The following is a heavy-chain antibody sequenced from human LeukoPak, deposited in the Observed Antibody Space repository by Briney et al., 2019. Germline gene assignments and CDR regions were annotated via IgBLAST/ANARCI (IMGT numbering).Heavy chain of an antibody. CDR3: ARPVVASVNRKTNWFDP. CDR1: GFTFSSYW. Sequence: GGSLRLSCAASGFTFSSYWMSWVRQAPGKGLEWVANIKQDGSEKYYVDSVKGRFTISRDNAKNSLYLQMNSLRAEDTAVCYCARPVVASVNRKTNWFDPWGQGTLVTVSS. J-gene: IGHJ5*02. V-gene: IGHV3-7*01. CDR2: IKQDGSEK. D-gene: IGHD2-15*01.